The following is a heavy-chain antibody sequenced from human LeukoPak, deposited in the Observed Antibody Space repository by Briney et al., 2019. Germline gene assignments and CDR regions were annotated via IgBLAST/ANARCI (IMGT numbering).Heavy chain of an antibody. CDR3: ARDLRGYFDY. CDR2: IYYSGST. J-gene: IGHJ4*02. CDR1: GGSISSGGYY. V-gene: IGHV4-31*03. Sequence: SQTLSLTCTVSGGSISSGGYYWSWIRQHPGKGLEWIGYIYYSGSTYYNPSLKSRVTISVDTSKNQFSLKLSSVTAADTAVYYCARDLRGYFDYWGQGTLDTVSS.